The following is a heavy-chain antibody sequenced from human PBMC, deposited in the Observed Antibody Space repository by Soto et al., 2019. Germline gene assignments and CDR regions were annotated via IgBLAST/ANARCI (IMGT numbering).Heavy chain of an antibody. CDR1: GFSFSSYA. CDR2: ISYDESNE. V-gene: IGHV3-30*18. CDR3: AKPYYGRWYPDQVES. J-gene: IGHJ4*02. Sequence: VGSLRLSCAASGFSFSSYAMYWVRQAPGKGLEWVAVISYDESNEYYADSVKGRFTISRDNSKNTLNLQMNSLRAEDTALYYCAKPYYGRWYPDQVESWGQETLVTVSS. D-gene: IGHD3-3*01.